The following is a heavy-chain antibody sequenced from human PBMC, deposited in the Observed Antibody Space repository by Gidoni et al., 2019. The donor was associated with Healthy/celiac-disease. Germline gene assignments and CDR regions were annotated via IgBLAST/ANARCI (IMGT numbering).Heavy chain of an antibody. Sequence: EVQLVESGGGLVQPGGSLRLSCGASGFTVSSNYMSWDRQAHGTGLDWVSVSYSGGSTYYADSVKGRFTISRDNAKNTLYLQMNSLRAEDTAVYYCARLDLLELLPYWGQGTLVTVSS. J-gene: IGHJ4*02. CDR3: ARLDLLELLPY. V-gene: IGHV3-66*02. D-gene: IGHD1-26*01. CDR1: GFTVSSNY. CDR2: SYSGGST.